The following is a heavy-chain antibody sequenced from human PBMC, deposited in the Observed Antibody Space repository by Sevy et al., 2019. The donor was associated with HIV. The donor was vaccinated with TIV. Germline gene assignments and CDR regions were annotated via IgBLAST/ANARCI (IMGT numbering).Heavy chain of an antibody. Sequence: GESLKISCVASGFTFSSYGMHWVRQAPGKGLEWVAVISYDGSNKYYADSVKGRFTISRDNSKNTLYLQMNSLRAEDTAVYYCAKERLARITIFGGYGMDVWGQGTTVTVSS. CDR2: ISYDGSNK. J-gene: IGHJ6*02. CDR3: AKERLARITIFGGYGMDV. V-gene: IGHV3-30*18. CDR1: GFTFSSYG. D-gene: IGHD3-3*01.